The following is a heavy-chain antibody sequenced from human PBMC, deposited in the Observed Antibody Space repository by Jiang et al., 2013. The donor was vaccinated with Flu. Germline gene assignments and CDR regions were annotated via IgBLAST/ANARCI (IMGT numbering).Heavy chain of an antibody. CDR2: IYSGGST. D-gene: IGHD2-2*01. CDR3: ASSSPDIVVVPAAFYYYYGMDV. Sequence: VQLVESGGGLVQPGGSLRLSCAASGFTVSSNYMSWVRQAPGKGLEWVSVIYSGGSTYYADSVKGRFTISRDNSKNTLYLQMNSLRAEDTAVYYCASSSPDIVVVPAAFYYYYGMDVWGQGTTVTVSS. J-gene: IGHJ6*02. CDR1: GFTVSSNY. V-gene: IGHV3-66*01.